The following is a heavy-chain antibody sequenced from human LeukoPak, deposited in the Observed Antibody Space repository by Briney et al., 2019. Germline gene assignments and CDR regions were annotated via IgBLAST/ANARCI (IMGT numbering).Heavy chain of an antibody. V-gene: IGHV4-34*01. D-gene: IGHD2-2*01. CDR3: ARGGYCSSTSCYGDFDY. CDR2: INHSGST. CDR1: GGSFSGYY. J-gene: IGHJ4*02. Sequence: SETLSLTCAVYGGSFSGYYWSWIRQPPGKGLEWIGEINHSGSTNYNPSLKSRVTISVDTSKNQFSLKLSSVTAADTAVYYCARGGYCSSTSCYGDFDYWGQGTLVTVSS.